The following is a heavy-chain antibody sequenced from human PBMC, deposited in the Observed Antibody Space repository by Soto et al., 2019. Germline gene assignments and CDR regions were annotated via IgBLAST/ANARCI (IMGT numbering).Heavy chain of an antibody. CDR2: ISGSGGST. Sequence: GGSLRLSCAASGFTFSSYAMSWVRQAPGKGLEWVSAISGSGGSTYYADSVKGRFTISRDNSKNTLYLQMNSLRAEDTAVYYCAKDRAQYSSSWTRPFDYWGQGTLVTVSS. V-gene: IGHV3-23*01. J-gene: IGHJ4*02. D-gene: IGHD6-13*01. CDR1: GFTFSSYA. CDR3: AKDRAQYSSSWTRPFDY.